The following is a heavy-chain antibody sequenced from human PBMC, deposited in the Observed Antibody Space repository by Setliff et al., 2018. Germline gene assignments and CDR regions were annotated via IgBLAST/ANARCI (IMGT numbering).Heavy chain of an antibody. V-gene: IGHV1-2*06. Sequence: ASVKVSCKASGYTFTSYGISWVRQAPGQGLEWMGRINPNSGGTNYAQKFQGRVTMTRDTSISTVYMELSRLRSDDTAVYYCARGALYYDSSGYYPDYWGQGTLVTVSS. CDR3: ARGALYYDSSGYYPDY. J-gene: IGHJ4*02. CDR2: INPNSGGT. CDR1: GYTFTSYG. D-gene: IGHD3-22*01.